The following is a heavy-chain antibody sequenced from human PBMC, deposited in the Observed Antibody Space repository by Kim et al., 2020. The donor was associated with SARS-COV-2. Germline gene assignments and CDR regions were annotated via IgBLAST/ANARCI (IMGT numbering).Heavy chain of an antibody. Sequence: NYAQKLQGRVTMTTDTSTSTAYMELRSLRSDDTAVYYCARDGYNYSPFDYWGQGTLVTVSS. D-gene: IGHD5-12*01. V-gene: IGHV1-18*01. J-gene: IGHJ4*02. CDR3: ARDGYNYSPFDY.